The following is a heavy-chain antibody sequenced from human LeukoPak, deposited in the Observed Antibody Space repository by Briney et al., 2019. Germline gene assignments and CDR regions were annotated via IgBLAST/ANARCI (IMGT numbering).Heavy chain of an antibody. CDR1: GYTFTSYY. Sequence: GASLKVSCKASGYTFTSYYIHWVRQAPGQGLEYMGRVRPDWSTAHAEKFQGRVTMTRDTSTSAVFMGLSSLISDDTAVYYCMREGPGTYYFDFWGQGTLVTVSS. CDR3: MREGPGTYYFDF. J-gene: IGHJ4*02. CDR2: VRPDWST. V-gene: IGHV1-46*01.